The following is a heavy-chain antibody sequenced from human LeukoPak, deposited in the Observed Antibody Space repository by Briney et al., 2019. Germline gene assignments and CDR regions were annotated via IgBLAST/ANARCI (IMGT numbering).Heavy chain of an antibody. CDR1: GGSISSGGYS. CDR2: IYYSGST. Sequence: SETLSLTCAVSGGSISSGGYSWSWIRQPPGKGLEWIGYIYYSGSTYYNPSLKSRVTISVDTSKNQFSLKLSSVTAADTAVYYCAKGGEALWFGGYYYYYYMDVWGKGTTVTVSS. CDR3: AKGGEALWFGGYYYYYYMDV. V-gene: IGHV4-30-4*07. J-gene: IGHJ6*03. D-gene: IGHD3-10*01.